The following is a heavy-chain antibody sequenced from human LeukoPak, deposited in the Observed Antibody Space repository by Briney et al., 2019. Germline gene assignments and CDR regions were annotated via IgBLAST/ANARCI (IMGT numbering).Heavy chain of an antibody. Sequence: GGSLRLSCAASGFTVSSNYMSWVRQAPGKGLEWVSAISGSGGSTYYADSVKGRFTISRDNSKNTLYLQMNSLRAEDTAVYYCAKAPPAPDTAMVTPYFDYWGQGTLVTVSS. J-gene: IGHJ4*02. D-gene: IGHD5-18*01. CDR1: GFTVSSNY. V-gene: IGHV3-23*01. CDR2: ISGSGGST. CDR3: AKAPPAPDTAMVTPYFDY.